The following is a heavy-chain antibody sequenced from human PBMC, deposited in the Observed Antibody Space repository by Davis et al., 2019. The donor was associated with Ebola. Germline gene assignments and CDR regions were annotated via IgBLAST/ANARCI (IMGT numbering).Heavy chain of an antibody. CDR1: GFTFSSYS. Sequence: PGGSLRLSCAASGFTFSSYSMNWVRQAPGKGLEWVSYISSSSSTTYYADSVKGRFTISRDNSKKTLYLQMNNLRAEDTALYYCASGDGRGQSYDMDVWGHGTTVTVSS. CDR2: ISSSSSTT. CDR3: ASGDGRGQSYDMDV. V-gene: IGHV3-48*01. D-gene: IGHD3/OR15-3a*01. J-gene: IGHJ6*02.